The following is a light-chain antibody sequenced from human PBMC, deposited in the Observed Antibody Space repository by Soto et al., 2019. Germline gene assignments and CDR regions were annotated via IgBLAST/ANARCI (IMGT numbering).Light chain of an antibody. Sequence: IQMTQSPSSLSASVGDRVTITFGASQSITSYLNWYQQKPGKAPKLLIYAASSLQSGVPSRFSGSVSETDFTLTISSLQPEDFATYYCQQSYSTPRTFGQGTKVDSK. CDR1: QSITSY. V-gene: IGKV1-39*01. J-gene: IGKJ1*01. CDR3: QQSYSTPRT. CDR2: AAS.